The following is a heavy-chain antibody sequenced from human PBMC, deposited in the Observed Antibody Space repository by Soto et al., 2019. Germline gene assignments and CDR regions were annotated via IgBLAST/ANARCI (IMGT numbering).Heavy chain of an antibody. Sequence: SETLSLTCAVYGGSFSGYYWSWIRQPPGKGLEWIGEIHQSGRTNYNPSLKSRVTISVDTSKNQFSLKLRSVTAADTAVYFCSRGPPSVVTTFDSGWVNWGQGTLVTVSS. J-gene: IGHJ4*02. CDR1: GGSFSGYY. D-gene: IGHD3-16*01. CDR3: SRGPPSVVTTFDSGWVN. V-gene: IGHV4-34*01. CDR2: IHQSGRT.